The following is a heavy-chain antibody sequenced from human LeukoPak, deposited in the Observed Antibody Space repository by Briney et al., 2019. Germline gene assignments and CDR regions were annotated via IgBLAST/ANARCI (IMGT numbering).Heavy chain of an antibody. CDR2: VYYTGAS. V-gene: IGHV4-39*07. Sequence: SETLSLTCTVSGGSISSSSYYWGWIRQPPGKGLEWIGSVYYTGASYYNPSLKSRVTISIDTSKKHFSLKLTSVTAADTAVYYCARGAPPQNWGQGTLVTVSS. CDR1: GGSISSSSYY. J-gene: IGHJ4*02. CDR3: ARGAPPQN.